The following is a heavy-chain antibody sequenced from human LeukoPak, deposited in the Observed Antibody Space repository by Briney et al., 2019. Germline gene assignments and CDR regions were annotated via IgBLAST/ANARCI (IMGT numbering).Heavy chain of an antibody. V-gene: IGHV1-18*01. CDR2: ISAYTGNT. CDR3: ARPVYCTDGICYTYDY. Sequence: GASVKVSCKASGYTLTSYGISWVRQAPGQGLEWMGWISAYTGNTNYAQKIQGRVTMTIDTSTNTAYMELRSLRSDDTAVYYCARPVYCTDGICYTYDYWGQGTLVTVSS. D-gene: IGHD2-8*01. J-gene: IGHJ4*02. CDR1: GYTLTSYG.